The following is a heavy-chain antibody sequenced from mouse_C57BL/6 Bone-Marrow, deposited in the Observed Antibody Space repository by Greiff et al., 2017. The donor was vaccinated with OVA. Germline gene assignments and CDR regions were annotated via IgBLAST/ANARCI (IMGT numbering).Heavy chain of an antibody. CDR3: ARANYYGSSYPLYAMDY. D-gene: IGHD1-1*01. J-gene: IGHJ4*01. Sequence: DVKLQESGPGLVKPSQSLSLTCSVTGYSITSGYYWNWIRQFPGNKLEWMGYISYDGSNNYNPSLKNRISITRDTSKNQFFLKLKSVTTEDTATYYCARANYYGSSYPLYAMDYWGQGTSVTVSS. CDR2: ISYDGSN. CDR1: GYSITSGYY. V-gene: IGHV3-6*01.